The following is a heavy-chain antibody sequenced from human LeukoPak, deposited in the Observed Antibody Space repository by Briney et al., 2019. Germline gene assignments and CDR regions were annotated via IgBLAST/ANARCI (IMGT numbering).Heavy chain of an antibody. CDR1: GFTFSSHG. V-gene: IGHV3-23*01. CDR3: AKDDSIAVAGSVNV. J-gene: IGHJ4*02. CDR2: ISPSGSIS. D-gene: IGHD6-19*01. Sequence: GGSLRLSCAASGFTFSSHGINWVRQAPGKGLEWVSGISPSGSISYYADSVKGRFTISRDNSKNTLYLQMNSLRAEDTAVYYCAKDDSIAVAGSVNVWGQGTLVTVSS.